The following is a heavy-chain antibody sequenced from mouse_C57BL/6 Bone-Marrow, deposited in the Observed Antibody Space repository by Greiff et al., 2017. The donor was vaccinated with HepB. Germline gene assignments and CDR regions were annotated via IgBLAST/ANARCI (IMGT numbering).Heavy chain of an antibody. D-gene: IGHD2-4*01. CDR3: TRADNYDYDAWFAY. CDR1: GFTFSSYA. J-gene: IGHJ3*01. Sequence: EVKLVESGEGLVKPGGSLKLSCAASGFTFSSYAMSWVRQTPEKRLEWVAYISSGGDYIYYADTVKGRFTISRDNARNTLYLQMSSLKSEDTAMYYCTRADNYDYDAWFAYWGQVTLVTVSA. V-gene: IGHV5-9-1*02. CDR2: ISSGGDYI.